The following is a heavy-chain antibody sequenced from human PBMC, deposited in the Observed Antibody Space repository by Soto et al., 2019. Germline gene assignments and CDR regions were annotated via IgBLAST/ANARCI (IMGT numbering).Heavy chain of an antibody. CDR2: IYYSGST. J-gene: IGHJ4*02. CDR1: GGSISSGGYY. V-gene: IGHV4-31*03. CDR3: ARAPRAIVATIREYFDY. Sequence: QVQLQESGPGLVKPSQTLSLTCTVSGGSISSGGYYWSWIRQHPGKGLEWIGYIYYSGSTYYNPSLKCRVTISVDTSKNQFSLKLSSVTAADTAVYYCARAPRAIVATIREYFDYWGQGTLVTVSS. D-gene: IGHD5-12*01.